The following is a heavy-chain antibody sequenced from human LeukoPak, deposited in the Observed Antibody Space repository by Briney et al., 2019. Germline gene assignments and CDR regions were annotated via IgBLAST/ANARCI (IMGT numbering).Heavy chain of an antibody. CDR1: GYTFTSYD. V-gene: IGHV1-8*01. J-gene: IGHJ4*02. D-gene: IGHD3-22*01. CDR3: ARNYDSSGYYFGN. CDR2: MNPNSGNT. Sequence: ASAKVSCKASGYTFTSYDINWVRQATGQGLEWMGWMNPNSGNTGYAQKFQGRVTMTRNTSISTAYMELSSLRSEDTAVYYCARNYDSSGYYFGNWGQGTLVTVSS.